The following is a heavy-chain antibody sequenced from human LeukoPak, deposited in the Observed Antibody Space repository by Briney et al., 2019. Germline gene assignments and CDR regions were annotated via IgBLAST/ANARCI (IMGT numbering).Heavy chain of an antibody. V-gene: IGHV1-69*06. Sequence: ASVKVSCKASGGTFSSYAISWVRQAPGQGLEWMGRIIPIFGTANYAQKFQGRVTITADKSTSTAYMELSSLRSGDTAVYYCAQGRIAVADHAFDIWGQGTMVTVSS. CDR1: GGTFSSYA. J-gene: IGHJ3*02. CDR3: AQGRIAVADHAFDI. D-gene: IGHD6-19*01. CDR2: IIPIFGTA.